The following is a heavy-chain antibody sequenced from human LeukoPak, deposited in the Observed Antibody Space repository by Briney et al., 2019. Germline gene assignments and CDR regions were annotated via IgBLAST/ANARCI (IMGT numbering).Heavy chain of an antibody. CDR1: GGSFSSYA. Sequence: ASVKVSCKASGGSFSSYAITWVRQAHGQGLEWMGRIIPIFGTPTYAQKFQGRVTITADMGSSTAYLELTSLTSEDTALYFCAKQGAVRQDYYMDVWGNGTTVTVSS. CDR2: IIPIFGTP. J-gene: IGHJ6*03. D-gene: IGHD3-16*01. V-gene: IGHV1-69*06. CDR3: AKQGAVRQDYYMDV.